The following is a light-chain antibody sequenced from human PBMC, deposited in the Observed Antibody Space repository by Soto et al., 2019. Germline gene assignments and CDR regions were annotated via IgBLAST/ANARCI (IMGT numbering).Light chain of an antibody. CDR1: QSISSW. V-gene: IGKV1-5*03. CDR3: QQYNSYSGLT. Sequence: DIQMTQSPSTLSASVGDRVTITCRASQSISSWLAWYQQKPGKAPKLLSYTASSLESGVPSRFSGSGSGTEFTLTISSLQPDDFATYDCQQYNSYSGLTFGGGTKVEIK. J-gene: IGKJ4*01. CDR2: TAS.